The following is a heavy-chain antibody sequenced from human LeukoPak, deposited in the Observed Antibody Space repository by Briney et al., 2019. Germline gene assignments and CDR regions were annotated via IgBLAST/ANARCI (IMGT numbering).Heavy chain of an antibody. CDR2: ISSSSSYI. V-gene: IGHV3-21*01. Sequence: GGSLRLSCAASGFTFSSYSMNWVRQAPGKGLEWVSSISSSSSYIYYADSVEGRFTISRDNAKNSLYLQMNSLRAEDTAVYYCARVRGDQTFDAFDIWGQGTMVTVSS. J-gene: IGHJ3*02. D-gene: IGHD2-21*02. CDR3: ARVRGDQTFDAFDI. CDR1: GFTFSSYS.